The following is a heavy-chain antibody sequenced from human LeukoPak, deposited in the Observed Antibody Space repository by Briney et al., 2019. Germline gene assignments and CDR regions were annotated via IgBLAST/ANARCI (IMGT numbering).Heavy chain of an antibody. J-gene: IGHJ4*02. D-gene: IGHD5-18*01. CDR3: ARDKTGYSYGYFDY. CDR2: IKQDGSEK. V-gene: IGHV3-7*01. CDR1: GFTFSSYW. Sequence: GGSLRLSCAASGFTFSSYWMSWVRQAPGKGLEWVANIKQDGSEKYYVDSVKGRFTISRDNAKNSLYLQMNSLRAEDTAVYSCARDKTGYSYGYFDYWGQGTLVTVSS.